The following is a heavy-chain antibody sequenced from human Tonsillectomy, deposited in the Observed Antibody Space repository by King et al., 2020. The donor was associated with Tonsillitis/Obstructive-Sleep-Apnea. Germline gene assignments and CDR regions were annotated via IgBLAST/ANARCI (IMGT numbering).Heavy chain of an antibody. CDR1: GFTFDDYG. CDR3: ASLTTHYYDSSGYDYDAFDI. V-gene: IGHV3-20*04. J-gene: IGHJ3*02. CDR2: INWNGGST. Sequence: VQLVESGGGVVRPGGSLRLSCAASGFTFDDYGMSWVRQAPGKGLEWVSGINWNGGSTGYADSVKGRFTISRDNAKNSLYLQMNSLRAEDTALYYCASLTTHYYDSSGYDYDAFDIWGQGTMVTVSS. D-gene: IGHD3-22*01.